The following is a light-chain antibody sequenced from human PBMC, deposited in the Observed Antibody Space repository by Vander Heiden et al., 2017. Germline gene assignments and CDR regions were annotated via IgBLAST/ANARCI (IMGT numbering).Light chain of an antibody. CDR1: QTIMSS. CDR2: AAS. Sequence: DIQVTQSPSSLSASVGDRVTITCRTSQTIMSSLNWYQQKLGQAPKVLIYAASSVQSGVPSRFSGSASGTDFTLTISSLQPEDSATYYCQQSYTTPPTFGQGTKVEV. CDR3: QQSYTTPPT. V-gene: IGKV1-39*01. J-gene: IGKJ1*01.